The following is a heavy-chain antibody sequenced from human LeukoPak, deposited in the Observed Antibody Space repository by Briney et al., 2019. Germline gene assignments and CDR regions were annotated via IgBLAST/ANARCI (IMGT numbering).Heavy chain of an antibody. CDR1: GGSISGGDYY. D-gene: IGHD4-17*01. Sequence: PSETLSLTCSVSGGSISGGDYYWIWIRQPPGKGLEWIGYIYYSGSTYYNPSLKSRLTMSVDTSKNQLSLKLSSVTAADTAVYYCARFTVTTGSFGYWGQGTLVTVSS. J-gene: IGHJ4*02. V-gene: IGHV4-30-4*01. CDR2: IYYSGST. CDR3: ARFTVTTGSFGY.